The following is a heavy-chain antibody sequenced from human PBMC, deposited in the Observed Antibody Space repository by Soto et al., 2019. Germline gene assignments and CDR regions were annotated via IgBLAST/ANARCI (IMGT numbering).Heavy chain of an antibody. J-gene: IGHJ4*02. V-gene: IGHV3-30*18. D-gene: IGHD1-1*01. Sequence: QVQLVESGGGVVQPGRSLRLSCAASGFTFSSYGMHWVRQAPGKGLEWVTVISYDGNVAYYADSVKGRFTISRDNSKNTLYLPMNSLRTEDTAMYYCAKEGPITNWYFDYWGQGTLVTVSS. CDR2: ISYDGNVA. CDR3: AKEGPITNWYFDY. CDR1: GFTFSSYG.